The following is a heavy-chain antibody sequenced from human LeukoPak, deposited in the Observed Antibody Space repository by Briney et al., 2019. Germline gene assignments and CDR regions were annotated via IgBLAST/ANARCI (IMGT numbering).Heavy chain of an antibody. V-gene: IGHV3-9*01. D-gene: IGHD4-23*01. CDR3: ARDYGGSSPFDY. J-gene: IGHJ4*02. CDR2: ISYGSDTI. CDR1: GFTFDEYA. Sequence: PGRSLRLSCAAPGFTFDEYAMHWVRQAPGKGLEWVSGISYGSDTIGYVDSVKGRFTISRDNAKNSLYLQMNSLRAEDTAVYYCARDYGGSSPFDYWGQGTLVTVSS.